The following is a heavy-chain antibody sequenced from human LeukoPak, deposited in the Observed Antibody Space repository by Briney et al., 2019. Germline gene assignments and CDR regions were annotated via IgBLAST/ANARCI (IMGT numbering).Heavy chain of an antibody. V-gene: IGHV4-59*08. D-gene: IGHD2/OR15-2a*01. J-gene: IGHJ5*02. CDR3: ARHRFPVLGPSNWFDP. CDR1: GGSISSYY. Sequence: PSETLSLTCTVSGGSISSYYWSWIRQPPGKGLEWIGYIYYSGSTNYNPSLKSRVTISVDTSKNQFSLKLSSVTAADTAVYYGARHRFPVLGPSNWFDPWGQGTLVTVSS. CDR2: IYYSGST.